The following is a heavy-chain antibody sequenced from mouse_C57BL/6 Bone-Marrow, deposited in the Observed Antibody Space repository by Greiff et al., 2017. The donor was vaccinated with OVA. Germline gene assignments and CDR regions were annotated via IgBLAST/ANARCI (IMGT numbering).Heavy chain of an antibody. CDR3: ARCPYYYGSSYYAMDY. J-gene: IGHJ4*01. CDR1: GYAFTNYL. V-gene: IGHV1-54*01. Sequence: VMLVESGAELVRPGTSVKVSCKASGYAFTNYLIEWVKQRPGQGLEWIGVINPGSGGTNYNEKFKGKATLTADKSSSTAYMQLSSLTSEDSAVYFCARCPYYYGSSYYAMDYWGQGTSVTVSS. CDR2: INPGSGGT. D-gene: IGHD1-1*01.